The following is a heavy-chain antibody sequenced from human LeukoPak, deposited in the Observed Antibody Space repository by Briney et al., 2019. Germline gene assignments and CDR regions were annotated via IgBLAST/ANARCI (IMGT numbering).Heavy chain of an antibody. CDR2: IIPILGIA. V-gene: IGHV1-69*02. CDR3: ARVGSSSWPELDY. J-gene: IGHJ4*02. Sequence: SVKVSCKASGGTFSSYTISWVRQAPGQGLEWLGRIIPILGIANYAQKFQGRVTITADKSTSTDYMELSSLRSEDTAVYYCARVGSSSWPELDYWGQGTLVTVSS. CDR1: GGTFSSYT. D-gene: IGHD6-13*01.